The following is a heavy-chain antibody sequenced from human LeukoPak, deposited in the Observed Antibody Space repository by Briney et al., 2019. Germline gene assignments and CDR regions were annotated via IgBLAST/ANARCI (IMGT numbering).Heavy chain of an antibody. CDR1: GFTFSRYW. Sequence: GGSLRLSCAASGFTFSRYWMSWVRQAPGKGLEWVANIKQDGSEKYYVDSVKGRFTISRDNAENSLYLQMNSLRAEDTAVYYCARTASSGYSPLFDYWGQGTLVTVS. CDR2: IKQDGSEK. CDR3: ARTASSGYSPLFDY. J-gene: IGHJ4*02. V-gene: IGHV3-7*01. D-gene: IGHD3-22*01.